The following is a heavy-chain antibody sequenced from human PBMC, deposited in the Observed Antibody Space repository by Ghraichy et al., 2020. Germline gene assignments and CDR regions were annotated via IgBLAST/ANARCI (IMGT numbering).Heavy chain of an antibody. CDR3: ARPVTPDDAYDI. D-gene: IGHD2-15*01. CDR2: IKDDGSEK. V-gene: IGHV3-7*03. Sequence: GSLRLSCAASGFMFSGYWMNWVRQAPGKGLEWVASIKDDGSEKYYLDSVKGRFTIFRDNAKKSLYLQMNSLRAEDTAIYYCARPVTPDDAYDIWGQGTMVTVSS. J-gene: IGHJ3*02. CDR1: GFMFSGYW.